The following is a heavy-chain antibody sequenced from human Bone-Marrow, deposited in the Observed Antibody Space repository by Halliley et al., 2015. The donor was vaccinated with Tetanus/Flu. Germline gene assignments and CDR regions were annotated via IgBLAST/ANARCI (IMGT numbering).Heavy chain of an antibody. Sequence: SLRLSCAASGFSFNTYALHWVRQAPGKGLEWVAVISSDGSTKYYGDSVKGRFTISRGNSENTLFLQMNSLRAEDTAVYYCAKEKWIERSYYFDSWGQGTLVTVSS. CDR3: AKEKWIERSYYFDS. D-gene: IGHD5-12*01. V-gene: IGHV3-30-3*02. CDR1: GFSFNTYA. CDR2: ISSDGSTK. J-gene: IGHJ4*02.